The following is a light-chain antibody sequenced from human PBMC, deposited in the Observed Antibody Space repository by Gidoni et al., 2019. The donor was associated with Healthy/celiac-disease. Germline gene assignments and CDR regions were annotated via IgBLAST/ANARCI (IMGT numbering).Light chain of an antibody. CDR1: SSHIGSNT. V-gene: IGLV1-44*01. Sequence: QSVLTQPPSASGPPGQRVTISCSGSSSHIGSNTVTWYQQLPGTAPKLLIYSNNQRPSGVPDRFSGSKSGTSASLAISGLQSEDEADYYCAAWDDSLNGPVFGGGTQLTVL. CDR2: SNN. J-gene: IGLJ7*01. CDR3: AAWDDSLNGPV.